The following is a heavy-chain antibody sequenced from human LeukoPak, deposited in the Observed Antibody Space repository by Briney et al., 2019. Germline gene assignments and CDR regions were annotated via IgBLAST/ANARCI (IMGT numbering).Heavy chain of an antibody. CDR1: GFTVSSNY. CDR3: ARAPSGYHAFDI. V-gene: IGHV3-66*01. Sequence: GGSLRLSCAASGFTVSSNYMSWVRQAPGKGLEWVSVIYSGGSTYYADSVKGRFTISRDNSKNTLYLQMNSLRAEDTAVYYCARAPSGYHAFDIWGQGTMVTVSS. CDR2: IYSGGST. D-gene: IGHD3-22*01. J-gene: IGHJ3*02.